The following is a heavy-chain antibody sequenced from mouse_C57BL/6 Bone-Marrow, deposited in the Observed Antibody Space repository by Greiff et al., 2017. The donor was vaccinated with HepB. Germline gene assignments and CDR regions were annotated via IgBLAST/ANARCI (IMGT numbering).Heavy chain of an antibody. CDR2: ISDGGSYT. Sequence: EVQRVESGGGLVKPGGSLKLSCAASGFTFSSYAMSWVRQTPEKRLEWVATISDGGSYTYYPDNVKGRFTISRDNAKNNLYLQMSHLKSEDTAMYYCARDYACVAYWGQGTLVTVSA. J-gene: IGHJ3*01. V-gene: IGHV5-4*01. D-gene: IGHD6-5*01. CDR3: ARDYACVAY. CDR1: GFTFSSYA.